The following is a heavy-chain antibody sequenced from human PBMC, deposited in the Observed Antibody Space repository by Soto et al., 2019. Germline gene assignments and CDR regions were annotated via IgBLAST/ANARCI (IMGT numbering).Heavy chain of an antibody. Sequence: QVQLQESGPGLVKPSGTLSLTCAVSGGSISSSNWWSWVRQPPGKGLEWIGEIYHSGNTNYNPSLNIRATTAVDKSRNQFALKLSSVTAADTAVYYCARRWGEGRVDYWGQGTLVTVSS. CDR2: IYHSGNT. CDR1: GGSISSSNW. V-gene: IGHV4-4*02. CDR3: ARRWGEGRVDY. J-gene: IGHJ4*02. D-gene: IGHD3-10*01.